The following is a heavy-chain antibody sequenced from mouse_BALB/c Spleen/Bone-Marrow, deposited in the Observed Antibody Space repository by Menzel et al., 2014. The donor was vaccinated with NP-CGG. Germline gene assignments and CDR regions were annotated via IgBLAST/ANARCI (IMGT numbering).Heavy chain of an antibody. CDR2: IRNKANGYTT. Sequence: EVKLMESGGGLVQPGGSLRLSCATSGFTFTDYYMSWVRQPPGKALEWLGFIRNKANGYTTEYSASVKGRFTISRDNSQSILYLQMNTLRAEDNATYYCARDRAARATGYYFDYWGQGTTLTVSS. CDR3: ARDRAARATGYYFDY. J-gene: IGHJ2*01. V-gene: IGHV7-3*02. D-gene: IGHD3-1*01. CDR1: GFTFTDYY.